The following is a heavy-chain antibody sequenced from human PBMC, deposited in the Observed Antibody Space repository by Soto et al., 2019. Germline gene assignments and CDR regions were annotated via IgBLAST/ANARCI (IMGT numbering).Heavy chain of an antibody. CDR3: AKDSPGIFGVVIIRN. D-gene: IGHD3-3*01. J-gene: IGHJ4*02. Sequence: GGSLRLSCAASGFPFNSYAMNWVRQAPGKGLEWVSGISGTGDTTSYADSVKGRFTISRDNSKNMLYLQMNSLRAEDTAVYFCAKDSPGIFGVVIIRNWGQGSLVTVSS. V-gene: IGHV3-23*01. CDR1: GFPFNSYA. CDR2: ISGTGDTT.